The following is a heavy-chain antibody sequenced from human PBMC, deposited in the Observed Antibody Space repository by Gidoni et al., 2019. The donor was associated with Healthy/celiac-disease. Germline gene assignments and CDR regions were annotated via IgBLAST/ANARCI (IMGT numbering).Heavy chain of an antibody. D-gene: IGHD2-2*01. CDR1: GFTFSRYA. Sequence: EVQLLESGGGLVQPGGSLRLSCAASGFTFSRYAMSWVRQAPGKGLEWVSAISGSGGSTYYADSVKGRFTISRDNSKNTLYLKMNSLRAEDTAVYYCAKMYQPLPPPGNWFDPWGQGTLVTVSS. V-gene: IGHV3-23*01. CDR2: ISGSGGST. J-gene: IGHJ5*02. CDR3: AKMYQPLPPPGNWFDP.